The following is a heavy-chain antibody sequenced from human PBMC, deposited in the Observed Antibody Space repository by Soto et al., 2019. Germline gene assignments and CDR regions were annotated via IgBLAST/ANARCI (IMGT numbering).Heavy chain of an antibody. Sequence: GGSLRLSCAASGFTVSSTYISWVRQAPGKGLEWVSLIYSGGTTDYADSVKGRFTISRDNSKNTLYLQMNSLRAEDTAVYYCAARNIVAPYWGQGTLVTVSS. J-gene: IGHJ4*02. CDR1: GFTVSSTY. D-gene: IGHD5-12*01. CDR3: AARNIVAPY. V-gene: IGHV3-66*01. CDR2: IYSGGTT.